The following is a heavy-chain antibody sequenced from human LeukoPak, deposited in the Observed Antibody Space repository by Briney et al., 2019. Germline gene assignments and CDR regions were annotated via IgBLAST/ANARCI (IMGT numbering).Heavy chain of an antibody. J-gene: IGHJ5*01. CDR2: INHSGST. D-gene: IGHD1-7*01. CDR3: ARGRITGTNWFDP. Sequence: PSETLSLTCAVYGGSFSGYYWSWIRQPPGKGLEWIGEINHSGSTNYNPSLKSRVTISVDTSKNQFSLKLSSVTAADTAVYYCARGRITGTNWFDPWGQGTLVTVSS. CDR1: GGSFSGYY. V-gene: IGHV4-34*01.